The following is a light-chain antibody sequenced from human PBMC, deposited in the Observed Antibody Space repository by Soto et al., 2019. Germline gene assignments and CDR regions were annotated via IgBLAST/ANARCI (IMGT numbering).Light chain of an antibody. Sequence: IVLTQSPSTLSLSTGESAALSCRASQTLSNDFAGYQQRPGQAPRLLIYGAPKRAPGIPDRFSGSGSGADFPLTISRLEPEDFAVYYCQERSNWPRSTFGGGTKVEIK. J-gene: IGKJ4*01. CDR1: QTLSND. V-gene: IGKV3-11*01. CDR3: QERSNWPRST. CDR2: GAP.